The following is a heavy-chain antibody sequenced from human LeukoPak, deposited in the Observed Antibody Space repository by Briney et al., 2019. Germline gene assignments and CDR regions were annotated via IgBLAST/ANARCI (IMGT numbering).Heavy chain of an antibody. V-gene: IGHV3-48*01. CDR1: GFTFSTFG. J-gene: IGHJ6*04. CDR2: ISPSGSTI. Sequence: GGSLRLSCAAPGFTFSTFGMNWVRQAPGKGLDWVSYISPSGSTIYFTDSVKGRFTISRDNAKNSLYLQMTSLRAEDTAVYYCAELGITMIGGVWGKGTTVTISS. CDR3: AELGITMIGGV. D-gene: IGHD3-10*02.